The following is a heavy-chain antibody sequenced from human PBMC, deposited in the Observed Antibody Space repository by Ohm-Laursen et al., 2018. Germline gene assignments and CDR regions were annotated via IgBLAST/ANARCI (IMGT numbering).Heavy chain of an antibody. CDR3: ARASEYCSGGSCYYFDY. CDR2: IYQSDST. V-gene: IGHV4-38-2*01. D-gene: IGHD2-15*01. Sequence: SDTLSLTCAVSGYSINSAYYWGWIRQPPGMGLEWIVSIYQSDSTFYNPSLRSRVTISVDTSKNQFSLKLSSVTAADTAVYYCARASEYCSGGSCYYFDYWGQGTLVTVSS. J-gene: IGHJ4*02. CDR1: GYSINSAYY.